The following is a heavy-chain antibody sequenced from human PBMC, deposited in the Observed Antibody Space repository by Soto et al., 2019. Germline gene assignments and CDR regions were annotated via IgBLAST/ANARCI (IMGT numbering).Heavy chain of an antibody. CDR3: ARGIVVVTALDY. Sequence: QVQLVQSGAEEKKPGASVKVSCKASGYTFTSYAMHWVRQAPGQRLEWMGWINAGNGNTKYSQKFQGRVTITRDTSARPAYMELSSLRSEDTAVYYCARGIVVVTALDYWGQGNLVTVSS. J-gene: IGHJ4*02. D-gene: IGHD2-21*02. CDR1: GYTFTSYA. V-gene: IGHV1-3*05. CDR2: INAGNGNT.